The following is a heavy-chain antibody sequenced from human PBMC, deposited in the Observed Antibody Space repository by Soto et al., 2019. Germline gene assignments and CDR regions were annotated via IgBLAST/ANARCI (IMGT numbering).Heavy chain of an antibody. CDR2: IIPILGIA. CDR1: GGTFSSYT. V-gene: IGHV1-69*08. J-gene: IGHJ3*02. CDR3: ARELAQSGAFDI. Sequence: QVQLVQSGAEVEKPGSSVKVSCKASGGTFSSYTISWVRQAPGQGLEWMGRIIPILGIANYAQKFQGRVTITADKSTSTAYMELSSLRSEDTAVYYCARELAQSGAFDIWGQGTMVTVSS. D-gene: IGHD2-15*01.